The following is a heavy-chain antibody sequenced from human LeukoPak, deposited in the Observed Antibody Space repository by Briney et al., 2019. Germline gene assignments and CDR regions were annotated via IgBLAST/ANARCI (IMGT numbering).Heavy chain of an antibody. Sequence: GGSLRLSCAASGFTFSSYWMSWVRQAPGKGLEWVANIKQDGSEKYYVDSVKGRFTISRDNAKNSLYLQMNSLRAEDTAVYYCARDPTYSSYLGSDYWGQGTLVTVSS. CDR1: GFTFSSYW. D-gene: IGHD6-6*01. CDR2: IKQDGSEK. V-gene: IGHV3-7*01. J-gene: IGHJ4*02. CDR3: ARDPTYSSYLGSDY.